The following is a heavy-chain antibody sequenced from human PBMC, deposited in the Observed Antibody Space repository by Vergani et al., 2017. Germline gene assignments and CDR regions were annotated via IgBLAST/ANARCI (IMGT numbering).Heavy chain of an antibody. J-gene: IGHJ3*01. V-gene: IGHV4-59*01. Sequence: QVQLQESGPGLVRPSETLSLTCTVSGGSLSGYYWNWIRQTPGEGLEWIGYVEDSGYFNYNPSLKTRVSMSSDTSNNQFSLMLSSVTVADTAVYYCVRDVRVSRTWGQGTLVAVSS. CDR3: VRDVRVSRT. CDR1: GGSLSGYY. CDR2: VEDSGYF.